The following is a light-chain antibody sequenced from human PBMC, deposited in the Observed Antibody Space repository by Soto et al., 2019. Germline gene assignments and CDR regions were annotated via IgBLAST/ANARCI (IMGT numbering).Light chain of an antibody. CDR3: QTWGTGIWV. CDR2: VNSDGSH. J-gene: IGLJ3*02. V-gene: IGLV4-69*01. CDR1: SGHSNYA. Sequence: QSVLTQSPSASASLGASVRLTCTLSSGHSNYAIAWHQQQPEKGPRYLMKVNSDGSHTKGDGIPDRFSGSSSGAERYLTISSLQSEDEGDYYCQTWGTGIWVFGGGTKVTVL.